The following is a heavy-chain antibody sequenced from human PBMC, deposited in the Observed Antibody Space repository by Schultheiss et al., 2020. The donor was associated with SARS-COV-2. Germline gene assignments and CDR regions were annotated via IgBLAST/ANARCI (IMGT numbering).Heavy chain of an antibody. D-gene: IGHD5-12*01. J-gene: IGHJ4*02. CDR1: GFTFSSYA. CDR2: ISYDGSNK. CDR3: AKDGRTYIVAYFDY. V-gene: IGHV3-30-3*01. Sequence: GGSLRLSCAASGFTFSSYAMHWVRQAPGKGLEWVAVISYDGSNKYYADSVKGRFTISRDNSKNTLYLQMNSLRAEDTAVYYCAKDGRTYIVAYFDYWGQGTLVTVSS.